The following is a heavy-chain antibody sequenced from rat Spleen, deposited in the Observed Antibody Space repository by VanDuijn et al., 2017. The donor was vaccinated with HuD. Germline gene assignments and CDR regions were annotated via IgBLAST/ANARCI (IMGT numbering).Heavy chain of an antibody. CDR1: GFTFSDYY. CDR3: SKANVYYFDY. V-gene: IGHV5-22*01. Sequence: EVQLMESGGGLVQPGRSLKLSCAASGFTFSDYYMAWVRQAPKKGLEWVASISYEGSSTYYGDSVKGRFTISRDDAKSTLYLQMNSLRSEDTATYYCSKANVYYFDYWGQGVMVSVSS. J-gene: IGHJ2*01. CDR2: ISYEGSST. D-gene: IGHD4-6*01.